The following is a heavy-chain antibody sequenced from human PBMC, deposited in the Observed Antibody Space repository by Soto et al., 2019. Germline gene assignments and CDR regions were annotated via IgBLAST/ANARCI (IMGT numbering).Heavy chain of an antibody. V-gene: IGHV3-72*01. Sequence: EVQLGESGGGLVQPGGSLTLSCAVSGLTFGDHYREWVRQAPGKGLEWVARTRNKAKSYSTDFAASVKGRFTISRDESKKSLNLQMNSLMTEDTAVYYCSILEGAWGQGTLVIVSS. CDR2: TRNKAKSYST. J-gene: IGHJ5*02. CDR1: GLTFGDHY. D-gene: IGHD2-21*01. CDR3: SILEGA.